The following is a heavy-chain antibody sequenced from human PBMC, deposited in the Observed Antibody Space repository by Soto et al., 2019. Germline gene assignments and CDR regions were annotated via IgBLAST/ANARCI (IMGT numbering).Heavy chain of an antibody. CDR2: INAGNGNT. Sequence: QVQLVQSGAEVKKPGASVKVSCKASGYTFTSYAMHWVRQAPGQRLEWMGWINAGNGNTKYSQKFQGRVTITRATTASTAYMELSSLRSEDTAVYYCARYNSVTTGDYYYGLDVWGQGTTVTVSS. CDR3: ARYNSVTTGDYYYGLDV. CDR1: GYTFTSYA. V-gene: IGHV1-3*01. D-gene: IGHD7-27*01. J-gene: IGHJ6*02.